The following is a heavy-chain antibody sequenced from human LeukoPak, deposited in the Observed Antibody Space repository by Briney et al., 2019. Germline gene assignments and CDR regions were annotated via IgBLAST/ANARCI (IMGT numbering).Heavy chain of an antibody. CDR2: ISGSGGST. J-gene: IGHJ6*03. D-gene: IGHD1-14*01. CDR3: AKNRGALNYMDV. Sequence: GGSLRLSCAASGFIFSTYAMSWVRQAPGKGLEWVSAISGSGGSTYYADSVKGRFTISRDNSKNTLYLQMNSLRAEDTAVYYCAKNRGALNYMDVWGKGTTVTVSS. CDR1: GFIFSTYA. V-gene: IGHV3-23*01.